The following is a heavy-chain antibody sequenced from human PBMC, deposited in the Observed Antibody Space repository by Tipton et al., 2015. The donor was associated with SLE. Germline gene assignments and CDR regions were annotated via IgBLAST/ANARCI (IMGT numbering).Heavy chain of an antibody. J-gene: IGHJ4*02. D-gene: IGHD6-19*01. CDR3: AKRSGSSGCGAPDF. Sequence: SLRLSCAASGFTFSSYAMDWVRQAPAKGLDWVSTIGTTGSNTYYADSVKGRFTISRDNSKNMLYLQLSSLRADDSAVYYCAKRSGSSGCGAPDFWGQGTLVTVSS. V-gene: IGHV3-23*01. CDR1: GFTFSSYA. CDR2: IGTTGSNT.